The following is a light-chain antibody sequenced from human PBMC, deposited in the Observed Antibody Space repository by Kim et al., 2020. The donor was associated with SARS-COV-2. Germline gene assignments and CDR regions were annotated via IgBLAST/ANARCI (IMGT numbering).Light chain of an antibody. J-gene: IGKJ2*01. CDR1: QSVSSTY. V-gene: IGKV3-20*01. CDR3: QQYGSSPYT. Sequence: LSPGERVTLSCRASQSVSSTYLAWYQQNLGQVPSLLIYGTSSRATGIPDRFSGSGYGTDFTITISRLEPEDFAVYYCQQYGSSPYTFGQGTKLEI. CDR2: GTS.